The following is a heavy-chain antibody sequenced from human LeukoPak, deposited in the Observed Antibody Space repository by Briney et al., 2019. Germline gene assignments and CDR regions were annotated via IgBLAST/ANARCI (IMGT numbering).Heavy chain of an antibody. CDR1: GGSFSGYY. J-gene: IGHJ3*02. Sequence: PSETLSLTCAVYGGSFSGYYWSWTRQPPGKGLEWIGEINHSGSTNYNPSLKSRVTISVDTSKNQFSLKLSSVTAADTAVYYCAGGWYDAFDIWGQGTMVTVSS. V-gene: IGHV4-34*01. CDR3: AGGWYDAFDI. CDR2: INHSGST. D-gene: IGHD6-13*01.